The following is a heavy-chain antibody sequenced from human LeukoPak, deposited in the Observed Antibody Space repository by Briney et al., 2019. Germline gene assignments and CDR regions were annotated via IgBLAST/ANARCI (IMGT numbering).Heavy chain of an antibody. D-gene: IGHD6-6*01. Sequence: SETLSLTCAVYGGSFSGYYWSWIRQPPGKGLEWIGEINHSGSTNYNPSLKSRVTISVDTSKNQFSLKLSSVTAADTAVYYCARYRTQSIGVDYWGQGTLVTVSS. V-gene: IGHV4-34*01. J-gene: IGHJ4*02. CDR3: ARYRTQSIGVDY. CDR2: INHSGST. CDR1: GGSFSGYY.